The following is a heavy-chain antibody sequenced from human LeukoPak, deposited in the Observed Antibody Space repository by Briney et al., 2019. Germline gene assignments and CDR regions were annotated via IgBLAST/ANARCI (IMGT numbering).Heavy chain of an antibody. D-gene: IGHD3-16*01. CDR2: IIPFFGTA. CDR1: GGTFNTSP. CDR3: ASEGRPYYSTSGSHVYMAYSYIDV. Sequence: GASVKVSCKASGGTFNTSPLSWLRQAPGQGPEWMGGIIPFFGTANYAQKFQDRVTITADASSSTAYMELSSLSSEDTAVYYCASEGRPYYSTSGSHVYMAYSYIDVWGKGTTVIVSS. V-gene: IGHV1-69*13. J-gene: IGHJ6*03.